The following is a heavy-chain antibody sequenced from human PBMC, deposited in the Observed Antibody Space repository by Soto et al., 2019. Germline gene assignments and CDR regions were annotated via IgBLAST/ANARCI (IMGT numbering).Heavy chain of an antibody. CDR1: GFTFSIYA. J-gene: IGHJ4*02. CDR2: ISGSGGST. Sequence: EVQLLESGGGLVQPGGSLRLSCAAAGFTFSIYAMSWVRQAPGKGLEWVSAISGSGGSTYYADSVKGRFTISRDNSTNTLYLQMNSLRADDTAVYYRAKATRGGAATLIRDYWGQGTLVTVSS. CDR3: AKATRGGAATLIRDY. V-gene: IGHV3-23*01. D-gene: IGHD6-13*01.